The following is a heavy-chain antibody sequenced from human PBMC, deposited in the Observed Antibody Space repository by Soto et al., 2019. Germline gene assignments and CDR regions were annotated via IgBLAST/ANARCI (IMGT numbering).Heavy chain of an antibody. J-gene: IGHJ6*03. CDR3: AGTTSLQWYYMDV. D-gene: IGHD1-7*01. V-gene: IGHV6-1*01. CDR2: TYYRSRWYT. Sequence: QVQLQQSGPGLVKPSQPLSLTCAISGDSVSSNSAAWNWIRQSPSGGLEWLGRTYYRSRWYTDYAVSVRSRITIHPDTSKNQFSLHLNSVTPEDTAVYYCAGTTSLQWYYMDVWGKGTTVTVSS. CDR1: GDSVSSNSAA.